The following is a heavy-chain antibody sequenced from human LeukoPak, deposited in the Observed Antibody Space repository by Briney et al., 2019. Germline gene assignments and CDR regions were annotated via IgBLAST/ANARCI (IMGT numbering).Heavy chain of an antibody. CDR2: IKSKTDAGTT. J-gene: IGHJ5*02. Sequence: PGGSLRLSCILSGASFTNAWISWVRQAPGKGLEWVGRIKSKTDAGTTDYAAPVKGRFIISRDDSKNTLYLQMNSLKIEDTAVYYCTTDSPLYSGNYYEVTWGQGTLVTVSS. CDR3: TTDSPLYSGNYYEVT. CDR1: GASFTNAW. D-gene: IGHD1-26*01. V-gene: IGHV3-15*01.